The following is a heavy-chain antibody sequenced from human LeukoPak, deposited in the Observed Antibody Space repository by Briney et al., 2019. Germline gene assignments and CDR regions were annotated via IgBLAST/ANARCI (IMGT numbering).Heavy chain of an antibody. V-gene: IGHV3-23*01. J-gene: IGHJ3*02. CDR2: ISGSSGTT. CDR1: GFTFSTYD. D-gene: IGHD5-12*01. CDR3: AKGGSFSFDI. Sequence: PGGSLRRSCAASGFTFSTYDMRWHRPTPGKGLEWVLGISGSSGTTYYADSVKGRFTISRDNSKNTLDLQMHSLRAEDTAIYFCAKGGSFSFDIWGQGTKVTVSS.